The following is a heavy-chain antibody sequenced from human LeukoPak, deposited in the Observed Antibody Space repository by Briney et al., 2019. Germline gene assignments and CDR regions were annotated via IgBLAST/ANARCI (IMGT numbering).Heavy chain of an antibody. CDR3: ARDDAVAGMGY. CDR1: GYKFTGYY. D-gene: IGHD6-19*01. V-gene: IGHV1-2*02. Sequence: GASVKVSCKASGYKFTGYYMHWVRQAPGQGLEWMGWINPNSGGTNYAQQVQGRVTMTRDTSISTAYMEVSRLRSDDTAVYYCARDDAVAGMGYWGQGTLVTVSS. CDR2: INPNSGGT. J-gene: IGHJ4*02.